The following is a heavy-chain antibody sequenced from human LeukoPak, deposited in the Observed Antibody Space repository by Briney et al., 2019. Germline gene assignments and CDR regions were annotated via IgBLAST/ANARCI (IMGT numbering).Heavy chain of an antibody. V-gene: IGHV3-7*01. Sequence: VGSLRLSCAASGFSFSAYWMTWVRQAPGTGLEWVANINPAGSETYYVDPVKGRFSISRDNAKNLVYLQMNSLRAEDTAVYHCARFGYAAAVDVWGQGTPVTVSS. CDR3: ARFGYAAAVDV. CDR1: GFSFSAYW. D-gene: IGHD6-13*01. CDR2: INPAGSET. J-gene: IGHJ4*02.